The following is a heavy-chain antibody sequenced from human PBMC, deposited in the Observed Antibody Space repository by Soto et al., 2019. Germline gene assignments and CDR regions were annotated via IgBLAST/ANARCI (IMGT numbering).Heavy chain of an antibody. Sequence: SETLSLTCAVYGGSFSGYYWSWIRQPPGKGLEWIGEINHSGSTNYNPSLKSRVTISVDTSKNQFSLKLSSVTAADTVVYYCARGANIAAADTPNMNWFDPWGQGTLVTVS. D-gene: IGHD6-13*01. CDR2: INHSGST. J-gene: IGHJ5*02. V-gene: IGHV4-34*01. CDR3: ARGANIAAADTPNMNWFDP. CDR1: GGSFSGYY.